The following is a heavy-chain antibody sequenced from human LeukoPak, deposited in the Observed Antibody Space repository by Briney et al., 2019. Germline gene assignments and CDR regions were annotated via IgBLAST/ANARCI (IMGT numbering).Heavy chain of an antibody. D-gene: IGHD6-19*01. Sequence: GGSLRLSCAASGFTFSSYAMSWVRQAPGKGLEWVSAISGSGGSTYYADSVKGRFTISRDNSKNTLYLQMNSLRAEDTAVYYCAKDLLGQWLAGDAFDIWGQGTMVTVSS. CDR2: ISGSGGST. CDR1: GFTFSSYA. J-gene: IGHJ3*02. V-gene: IGHV3-23*01. CDR3: AKDLLGQWLAGDAFDI.